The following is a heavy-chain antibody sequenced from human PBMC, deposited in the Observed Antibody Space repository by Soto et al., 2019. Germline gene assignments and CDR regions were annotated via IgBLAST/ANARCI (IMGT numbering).Heavy chain of an antibody. D-gene: IGHD2-15*01. J-gene: IGHJ6*02. CDR2: ISAYNGNT. CDR3: ARDRSGYCSGGSCRPHYYYYGMDV. V-gene: IGHV1-18*04. CDR1: GYTFTSYG. Sequence: GASVKVSCKASGYTFTSYGISWVRQAPGQGLEWMGWISAYNGNTNYAQKLQGRVTMTTDTSTSTAYMELRSLRSDDTAVYYCARDRSGYCSGGSCRPHYYYYGMDVWGQGTTVTVSS.